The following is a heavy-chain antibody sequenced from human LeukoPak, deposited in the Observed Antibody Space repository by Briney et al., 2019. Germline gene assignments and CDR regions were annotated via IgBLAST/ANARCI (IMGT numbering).Heavy chain of an antibody. CDR1: GGSLSSYY. CDR3: AREGTLGGYYYYYMDV. J-gene: IGHJ6*03. Sequence: SETLSLTCTVSGGSLSSYYWSWIRQPPGKGLEWIGYIYYSGSTHYNPSLKSRVTISVDTSKNQFSLKLSSVTAADTAVYYCAREGTLGGYYYYYMDVWGKGTTVTVSS. CDR2: IYYSGST. V-gene: IGHV4-59*01. D-gene: IGHD3-16*01.